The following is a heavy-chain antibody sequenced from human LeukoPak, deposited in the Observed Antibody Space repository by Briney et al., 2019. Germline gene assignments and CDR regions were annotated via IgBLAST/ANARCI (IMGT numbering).Heavy chain of an antibody. CDR1: GYTFTSYY. V-gene: IGHV1-46*01. CDR2: INPRGGST. Sequence: ASVKVSCKASGYTFTSYYMHWVRQAPGQGLEWMGIINPRGGSTSYAQRFQGRVTMTRDTSTSTVYMELSSLRSEDTAVYYCASTSDDSSSWYSLGYWGQGTLVTVSS. J-gene: IGHJ4*02. CDR3: ASTSDDSSSWYSLGY. D-gene: IGHD6-13*01.